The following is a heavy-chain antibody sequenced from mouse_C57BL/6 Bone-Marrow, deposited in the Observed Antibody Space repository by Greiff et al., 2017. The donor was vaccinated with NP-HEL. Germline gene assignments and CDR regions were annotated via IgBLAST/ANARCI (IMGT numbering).Heavy chain of an antibody. Sequence: VQLQQSGPELVKPGASVKISCKASGYTFTDYYMNWVKQSHGKSLEWIGDINPNNGGTSYNQKFKGKATLTVDKSSSTAYMELRSLTSEDSAVYYCARQGIYYYGSDWYFDVWGTGTTVTVSS. CDR1: GYTFTDYY. V-gene: IGHV1-26*01. CDR2: INPNNGGT. CDR3: ARQGIYYYGSDWYFDV. J-gene: IGHJ1*03. D-gene: IGHD1-1*01.